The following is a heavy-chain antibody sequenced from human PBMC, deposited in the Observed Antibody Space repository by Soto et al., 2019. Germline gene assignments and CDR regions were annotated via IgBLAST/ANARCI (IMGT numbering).Heavy chain of an antibody. CDR3: AKDGDGGGMDV. CDR1: GFTFSSYG. J-gene: IGHJ6*02. D-gene: IGHD3-16*01. CDR2: ISYDGSNK. Sequence: GGSLRLSCAASGFTFSSYGMHWVRQAPGKGLEWVAVISYDGSNKYYADSVKGRFTISRDNSKNTLYLQMNSLRAEDTAVYYCAKDGDGGGMDVWGQGTTVTVSS. V-gene: IGHV3-30*18.